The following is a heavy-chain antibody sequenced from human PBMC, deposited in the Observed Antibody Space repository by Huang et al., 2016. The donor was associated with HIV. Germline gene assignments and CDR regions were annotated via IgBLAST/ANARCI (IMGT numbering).Heavy chain of an antibody. J-gene: IGHJ4*02. CDR2: IYYSGST. D-gene: IGHD3-10*01. V-gene: IGHV4-39*01. CDR1: GGSISSRSYY. Sequence: QLQLQESGPGLVKPSETLSLTCTVSGGSISSRSYYWGWIRQPPGKGGAWIGTIYYSGSTYYNPSLKGRVTISVDTSKNQFSLKLSSVTAADTAVYYCARHERWAMVRGVPQWGFDYWGQGTLVTVSS. CDR3: ARHERWAMVRGVPQWGFDY.